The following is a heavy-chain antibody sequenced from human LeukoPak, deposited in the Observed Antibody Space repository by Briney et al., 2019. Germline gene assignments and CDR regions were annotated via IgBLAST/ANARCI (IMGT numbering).Heavy chain of an antibody. CDR1: GGSISSSSYY. V-gene: IGHV4-39*07. D-gene: IGHD3-10*01. Sequence: SETLSLTCTVSGGSISSSSYYWGWIRQPPGKGLEWIGSIYYSGSTYYNPSLKSRVTISVDTSKNQFSLKLSSVTAADTAVYYCARDSRFGDLYFDYWGQGTLVTVSS. CDR2: IYYSGST. J-gene: IGHJ4*02. CDR3: ARDSRFGDLYFDY.